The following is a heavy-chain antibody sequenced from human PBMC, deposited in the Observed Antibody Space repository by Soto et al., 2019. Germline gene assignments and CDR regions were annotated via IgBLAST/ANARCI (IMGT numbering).Heavy chain of an antibody. Sequence: PGGSLRLSCAASGFIFSQYSMNWVRQAPGKGLEWVSSISSTGALMYYADSVKGRFTISRDDADNSLYLQMNSLRVEDTAVYYCARDRLARGIPVAGLLAYWGQGALVTGSS. CDR1: GFIFSQYS. J-gene: IGHJ4*02. V-gene: IGHV3-21*01. CDR2: ISSTGALM. CDR3: ARDRLARGIPVAGLLAY. D-gene: IGHD6-19*01.